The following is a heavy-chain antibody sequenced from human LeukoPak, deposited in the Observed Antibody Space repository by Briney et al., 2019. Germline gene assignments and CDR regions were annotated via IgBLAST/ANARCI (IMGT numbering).Heavy chain of an antibody. CDR2: ISYDGSNK. CDR3: ARGRNIYRF. D-gene: IGHD1-26*01. J-gene: IGHJ4*02. V-gene: IGHV3-30*03. Sequence: GRSLRLSCAASGFTFSSYGMHWVRQAPGKGLEWVAVISYDGSNKYYADSVKGRFTISRDNSKNTLYLQMNSLRAEDTAVYYCARGRNIYRFWGQGTLVTVSS. CDR1: GFTFSSYG.